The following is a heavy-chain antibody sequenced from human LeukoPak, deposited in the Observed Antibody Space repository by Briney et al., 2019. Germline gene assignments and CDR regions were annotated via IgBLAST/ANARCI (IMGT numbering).Heavy chain of an antibody. CDR2: ISGSGGST. J-gene: IGHJ4*02. CDR1: GFTFSSYA. V-gene: IGHV3-23*01. CDR3: AKKAVEMATISY. D-gene: IGHD5-24*01. Sequence: GGSLRLSCAASGFTFSSYAMRWVRQAPGKGLEWVSAISGSGGSTYYADSVKGRFTISRNNSKNTLYLQTNSLIAEDTAVYYCAKKAVEMATISYWGQGTLVTVSS.